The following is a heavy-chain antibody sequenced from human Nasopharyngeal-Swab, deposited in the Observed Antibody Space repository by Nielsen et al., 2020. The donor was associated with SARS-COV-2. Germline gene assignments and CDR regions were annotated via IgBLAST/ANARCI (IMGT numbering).Heavy chain of an antibody. V-gene: IGHV3-66*01. J-gene: IGHJ4*02. CDR1: GFTFDDYA. Sequence: GGSLRLSCAASGFTFDDYAMHWVRQAPGKGLEWVSVIYSGGSTYYADSVKGRFTISRDNSKNTLYLQMNSLRAEDTAVYYCARDGGSYFDYWGQGTLVTVSS. CDR2: IYSGGST. CDR3: ARDGGSYFDY. D-gene: IGHD1-26*01.